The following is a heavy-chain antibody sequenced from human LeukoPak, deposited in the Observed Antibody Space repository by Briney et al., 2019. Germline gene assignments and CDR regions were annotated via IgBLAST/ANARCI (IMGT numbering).Heavy chain of an antibody. D-gene: IGHD6-19*01. CDR3: AKDWYSSGDDY. V-gene: IGHV3-30-3*01. J-gene: IGHJ4*02. CDR1: GFTFSSYA. CDR2: ISYDGSNK. Sequence: GGSLRLSCAASGFTFSSYAMHWVRQAPGKGLEWVAVISYDGSNKYYADSVKGRFTISRDNSKNTLYLQMNSLRAEDTAVYYCAKDWYSSGDDYWGQGTLVTVSS.